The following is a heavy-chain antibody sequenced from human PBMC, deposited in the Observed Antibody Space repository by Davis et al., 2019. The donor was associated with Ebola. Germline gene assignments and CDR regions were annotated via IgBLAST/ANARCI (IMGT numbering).Heavy chain of an antibody. D-gene: IGHD2-2*01. CDR2: IIPIFGTA. CDR3: ARDPSGVVVPAAIGWFDP. Sequence: SVKVSCKASGGTFSSYAISWVRQAPGQGLEWMGGIIPIFGTANYAQKFQGRVTITADKSTSTAYMELSSLRSEDTAVYYCARDPSGVVVPAAIGWFDPWGQGTLVTVSS. J-gene: IGHJ5*02. CDR1: GGTFSSYA. V-gene: IGHV1-69*06.